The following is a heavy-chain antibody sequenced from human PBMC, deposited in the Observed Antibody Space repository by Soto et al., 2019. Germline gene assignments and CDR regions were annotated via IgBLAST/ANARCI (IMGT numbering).Heavy chain of an antibody. Sequence: EVQLVESGGGLIQPGGSLRLSCAVSGFTVSNNYMSWVRQAPGKGLEGVSVIYSGGYTAYGDSVKGRFTISRDNSKNTLYPQRDTLSPDDAAVFYCGTDPGGGGYWGQGTLVTVSS. J-gene: IGHJ4*02. CDR3: GTDPGGGGY. D-gene: IGHD3-10*01. CDR2: IYSGGYT. V-gene: IGHV3-53*01. CDR1: GFTVSNNY.